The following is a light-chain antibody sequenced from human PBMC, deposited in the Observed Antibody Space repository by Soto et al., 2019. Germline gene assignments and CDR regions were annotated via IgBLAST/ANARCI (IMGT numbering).Light chain of an antibody. J-gene: IGKJ1*01. Sequence: DIQMTKTPSTLSASLGDTVTITLLSSQSVSSWLAWYQQRAGKAPKVLMYDASNLESGVPSRFSGSGSGTEFTLTISSLQPDDFATYYCQQYNPYSPWTFGQGTKVDIK. CDR3: QQYNPYSPWT. CDR1: QSVSSW. V-gene: IGKV1-5*01. CDR2: DAS.